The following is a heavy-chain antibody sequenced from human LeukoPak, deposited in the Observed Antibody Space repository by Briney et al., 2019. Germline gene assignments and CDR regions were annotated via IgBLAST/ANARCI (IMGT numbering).Heavy chain of an antibody. Sequence: SETLSLTCSVSGGSISSYYWSWIPQPPGKGLEWMGYIYYSGSTHYNPSLKSRVTITVDTSKNQFSLTLSSVTAADTAVYYCARSIAVAGLIFDYWGQGTLVTVSS. CDR1: GGSISSYY. D-gene: IGHD6-19*01. CDR3: ARSIAVAGLIFDY. V-gene: IGHV4-59*08. CDR2: IYYSGST. J-gene: IGHJ4*02.